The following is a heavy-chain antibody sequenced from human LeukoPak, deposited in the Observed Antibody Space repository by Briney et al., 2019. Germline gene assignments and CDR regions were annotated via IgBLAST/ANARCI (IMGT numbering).Heavy chain of an antibody. CDR2: IVSGGST. V-gene: IGHV4-38-2*02. CDR3: VRDYGNFVQGN. D-gene: IGHD1-7*01. CDR1: GFTFSSYA. Sequence: GSLRLSCAASGFTFSSYAMSWVRQAPGKGLEWIGSIVSGGSTYHNPSFKSRVTMSIDTSKNQFSLKLSFVTAADTAIYYCVRDYGNFVQGNWGQGTLVTVSS. J-gene: IGHJ4*02.